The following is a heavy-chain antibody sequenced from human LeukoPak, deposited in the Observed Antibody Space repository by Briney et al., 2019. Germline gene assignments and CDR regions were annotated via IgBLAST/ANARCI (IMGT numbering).Heavy chain of an antibody. D-gene: IGHD6-13*01. CDR1: GGTFSSYA. CDR2: IIPIFGTA. V-gene: IGHV1-69*13. J-gene: IGHJ3*02. CDR3: ARPRAGNGYAFDI. Sequence: SVKVSCKASGGTFSSYAISWVRQAPGQGLEWMGGIIPIFGTANYAQKFQGRVTITADESTSTAYMELSSLRSEDTAVYYCARPRAGNGYAFDIWGQGTMVTVSS.